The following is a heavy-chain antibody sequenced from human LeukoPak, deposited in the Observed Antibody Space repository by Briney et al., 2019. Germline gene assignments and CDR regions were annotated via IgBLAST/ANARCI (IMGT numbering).Heavy chain of an antibody. V-gene: IGHV3-23*01. J-gene: IGHJ5*02. CDR2: ISGSGGST. CDR3: ANRYPLTFGGVTNP. D-gene: IGHD3-16*01. Sequence: GGSLRLSCAASGFTFSSYAMSWVRQAPGKGLEWDSAISGSGGSTYYADSVKGRFTISRDNSKNTLYLQMNSLRAEDTAVYYGANRYPLTFGGVTNPWGQGTLVNVSS. CDR1: GFTFSSYA.